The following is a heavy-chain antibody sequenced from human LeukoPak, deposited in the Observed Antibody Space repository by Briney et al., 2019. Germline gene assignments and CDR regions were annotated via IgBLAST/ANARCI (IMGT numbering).Heavy chain of an antibody. CDR3: ARCRSSTSCYFLDY. CDR1: GGTFSSYT. J-gene: IGHJ4*02. Sequence: GASVKVSCKASGGTFSSYTISWVRQAPGQGLEWMGRIIPILGIANYAQKFQGRVTITADKSTSTAYMELSNLRSEDTAVYYCARCRSSTSCYFLDYWGQGTLVTVSS. CDR2: IIPILGIA. D-gene: IGHD2-2*01. V-gene: IGHV1-69*02.